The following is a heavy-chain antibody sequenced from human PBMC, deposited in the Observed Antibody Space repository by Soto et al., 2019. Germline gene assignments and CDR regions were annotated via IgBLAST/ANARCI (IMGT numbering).Heavy chain of an antibody. Sequence: SETLSLTCADYGGSFSGYYWSWIRQPPGKGLEWIGEINHSGSTNYNPSLKSRVTISVDTSKNQFSLKLSSVTAADTAVYYCARLGGYDYYYMDVWGKGTTVTVSS. D-gene: IGHD2-15*01. CDR1: GGSFSGYY. CDR3: ARLGGYDYYYMDV. CDR2: INHSGST. V-gene: IGHV4-34*01. J-gene: IGHJ6*03.